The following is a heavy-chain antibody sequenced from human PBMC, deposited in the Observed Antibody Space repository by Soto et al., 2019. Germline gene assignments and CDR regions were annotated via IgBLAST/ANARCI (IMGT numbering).Heavy chain of an antibody. V-gene: IGHV3-21*01. CDR1: GFTFSSYS. D-gene: IGHD2-15*01. Sequence: EVQLVESGGGLVKPGGSLRLSCAASGFTFSSYSMNWVRQAPGKGLEWVSSISSSSSYIYYADSVKGRFTISRDNAKNSLYLQMNSLRAEDTAVYYCARDVGMHCSGGSCYSGYYWGQGTLVTVSS. CDR3: ARDVGMHCSGGSCYSGYY. J-gene: IGHJ4*02. CDR2: ISSSSSYI.